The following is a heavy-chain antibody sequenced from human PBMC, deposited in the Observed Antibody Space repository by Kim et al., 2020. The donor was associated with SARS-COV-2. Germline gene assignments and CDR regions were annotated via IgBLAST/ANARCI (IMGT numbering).Heavy chain of an antibody. CDR1: GGSISSGGYY. CDR3: AISTQGYSSGWYYFDY. J-gene: IGHJ4*02. Sequence: SETLSLTCTVSGGSISSGGYYWSWIRQHPGKGLEWIGYIYYSGSTYYNPSLKSRVTISVDTSKNQFSLKLSSVTAADTAVYYCAISTQGYSSGWYYFDYWGQGTLVTVSS. D-gene: IGHD6-19*01. CDR2: IYYSGST. V-gene: IGHV4-31*03.